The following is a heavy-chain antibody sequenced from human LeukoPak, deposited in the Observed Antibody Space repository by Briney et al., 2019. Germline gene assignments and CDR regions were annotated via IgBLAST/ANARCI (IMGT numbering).Heavy chain of an antibody. CDR2: IYYSGST. CDR3: ARDSDGGNSSYMDV. V-gene: IGHV4-59*12. CDR1: GGSISSYY. Sequence: SETLSLTCTVSGGSISSYYWSWIRQPPGKGLEWIGYIYYSGSTNYNPSLKSRVTISVDTSKNQFSLKLSSVTAADTAVYYCARDSDGGNSSYMDVWGKGTTVTVSS. J-gene: IGHJ6*03. D-gene: IGHD4-23*01.